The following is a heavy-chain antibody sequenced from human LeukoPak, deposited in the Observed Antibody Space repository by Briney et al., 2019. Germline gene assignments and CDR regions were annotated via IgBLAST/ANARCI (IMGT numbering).Heavy chain of an antibody. J-gene: IGHJ4*02. V-gene: IGHV1-8*01. CDR1: GYTFTSYD. Sequence: ASVKVSCKASGYTFTSYDINWVRQATGQGLEWMGWMNPNSGNTGYAQKFQGRVTITRDTSASTAYMELSSLRSEDTAVYYCARGPDVGYFDYWGQGTLVTVSS. D-gene: IGHD1-26*01. CDR2: MNPNSGNT. CDR3: ARGPDVGYFDY.